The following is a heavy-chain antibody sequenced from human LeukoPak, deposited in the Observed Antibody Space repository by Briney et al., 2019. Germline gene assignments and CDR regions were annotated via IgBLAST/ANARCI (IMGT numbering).Heavy chain of an antibody. Sequence: GGSQRLSCAASGFTFSTYSMNWVRQAPGKGLEWISYISTSSSTIYYADSVKGRFTISRDDAKNSLYLQMNSLRAEDTAVYYCARDPPSGGFDSWGQGTLVTVSS. J-gene: IGHJ4*02. D-gene: IGHD3-16*01. CDR1: GFTFSTYS. CDR2: ISTSSSTI. V-gene: IGHV3-48*01. CDR3: ARDPPSGGFDS.